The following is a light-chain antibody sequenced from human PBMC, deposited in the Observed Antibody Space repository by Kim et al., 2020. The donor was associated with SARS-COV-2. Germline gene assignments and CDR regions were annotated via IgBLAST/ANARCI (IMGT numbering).Light chain of an antibody. CDR1: QSVNSN. Sequence: EIVMTQSPATLSVSPGERATLSCRASQSVNSNLVWYQQQPGQPPRLLIYDASTRATGISARFSGSGSGTEFTLTISSLQSEDFAVYYCQQYNNWPLTFGGGTKVDIK. V-gene: IGKV3-15*01. J-gene: IGKJ4*01. CDR3: QQYNNWPLT. CDR2: DAS.